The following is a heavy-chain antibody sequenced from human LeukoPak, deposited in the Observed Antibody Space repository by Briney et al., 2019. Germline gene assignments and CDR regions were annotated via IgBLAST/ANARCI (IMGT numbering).Heavy chain of an antibody. CDR1: GGTFSSYA. Sequence: SVKVSCKASGGTFSSYAISWVRQAPGQGLEWMGGILPIFGTANYAQKFQGRVTITTDESTSTAYMELSSLRSEDTAVYYGARGLRGRFLEWLFGDWGQGTLVTVSS. J-gene: IGHJ4*02. CDR2: ILPIFGTA. V-gene: IGHV1-69*05. CDR3: ARGLRGRFLEWLFGD. D-gene: IGHD3-3*01.